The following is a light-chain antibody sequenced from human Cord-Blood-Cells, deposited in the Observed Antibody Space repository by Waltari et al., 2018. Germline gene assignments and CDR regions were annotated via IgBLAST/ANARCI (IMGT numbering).Light chain of an antibody. CDR1: QSISSR. V-gene: IGKV1-5*03. CDR3: QQYNSLWT. CDR2: TAS. J-gene: IGKJ1*01. Sequence: DIQMTQSPSTLSASVGDRVTITWRASQSISSRLAWYQQKPGKAPQLMIYTASSLESGVPSRFSGSGSGKDFTLTISRLQPDDFATYYCQQYNSLWTFGQGTKVEIK.